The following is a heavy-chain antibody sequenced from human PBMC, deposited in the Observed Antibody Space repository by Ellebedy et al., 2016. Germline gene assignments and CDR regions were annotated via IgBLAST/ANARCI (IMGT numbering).Heavy chain of an antibody. CDR2: MSSTTSYI. CDR1: GFTFSSYN. CDR3: ARETAVVVMNYYYAMDV. V-gene: IGHV3-21*01. Sequence: GGSLRLSXAASGFTFSSYNMNWVRQAPGKGLEWVSSMSSTTSYIYYADSVKGRFTISRDNAKNSLHLQMSSLRAEDTAVYYCARETAVVVMNYYYAMDVWGQGTTVTVSS. J-gene: IGHJ6*02. D-gene: IGHD3-22*01.